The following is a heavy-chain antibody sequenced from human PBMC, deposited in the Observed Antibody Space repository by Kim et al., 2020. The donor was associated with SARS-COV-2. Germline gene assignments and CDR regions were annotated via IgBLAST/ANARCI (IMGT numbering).Heavy chain of an antibody. D-gene: IGHD6-19*01. CDR3: AKDGLLRLWYSSGCYIDY. V-gene: IGHV3-23*01. CDR2: ISGSGGST. J-gene: IGHJ4*02. CDR1: GFTFSSYA. Sequence: GGSLRLSCAASGFTFSSYAMSWVRQAPGKGLEWVSAISGSGGSTYYADSVKGRFTISRDNSKNTLYLQMNSLRAEDTAVYYCAKDGLLRLWYSSGCYIDYWGQGTLVTVSS.